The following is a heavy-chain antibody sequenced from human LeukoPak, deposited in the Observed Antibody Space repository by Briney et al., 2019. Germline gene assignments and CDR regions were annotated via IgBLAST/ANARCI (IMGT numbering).Heavy chain of an antibody. CDR2: INWNGGST. J-gene: IGHJ6*03. CDR3: ARDGWVGATTYYYYYYMDV. D-gene: IGHD1-26*01. V-gene: IGHV3-20*04. Sequence: GGSLRLSCAASGFTFSSYWMSWVRQAPGKGLEWVSDINWNGGSTGYADSVKGRFTISRDNAKNSLYLQMNSLRAEDTALYYCARDGWVGATTYYYYYYMDVWGKGTTVTVSS. CDR1: GFTFSSYW.